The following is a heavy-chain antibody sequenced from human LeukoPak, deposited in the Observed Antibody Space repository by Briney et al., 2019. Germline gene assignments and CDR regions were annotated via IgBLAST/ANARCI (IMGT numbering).Heavy chain of an antibody. CDR3: ARGFDWDFDY. J-gene: IGHJ4*02. D-gene: IGHD3-9*01. CDR1: GFIFSSYD. V-gene: IGHV3-30*02. CDR2: IQYDGSNK. Sequence: GGSLTLSCAASGFIFSSYDMNWVRQTPGKGLEWVTFIQYDGSNKYYTDSVKGRFTISRDNSKNTLYLQMDSLRAEDTAVYYCARGFDWDFDYWGQGTLVTVSS.